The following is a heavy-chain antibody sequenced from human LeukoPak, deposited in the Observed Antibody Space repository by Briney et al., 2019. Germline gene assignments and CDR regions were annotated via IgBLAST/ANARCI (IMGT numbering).Heavy chain of an antibody. CDR3: ARAGTASARQFDY. D-gene: IGHD6-6*01. J-gene: IGHJ4*02. CDR1: GGSISSSSYY. V-gene: IGHV4-39*07. Sequence: SETLSLTCTVSGGSISSSSYYWGWIRQPPGKGLEWIGSIYYSGSTYYNPSLKSRVTISVDTSKNQFSLKLSSVTAADTAVYYCARAGTASARQFDYWGQGTLVTVSS. CDR2: IYYSGST.